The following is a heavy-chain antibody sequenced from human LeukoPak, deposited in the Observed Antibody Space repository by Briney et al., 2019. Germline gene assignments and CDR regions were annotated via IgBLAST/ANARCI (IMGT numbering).Heavy chain of an antibody. CDR2: INQSGSQK. Sequence: PGGSLRLSCAASGFSFGSHWMTWVRLAPGKGLEWVANINQSGSQKYYVDSVRGRFTISKDVARSSRLLQMNTVGDHDSAIYYCARGPNFGDYVDFLDSWGQGSLVTVSS. V-gene: IGHV3-7*01. J-gene: IGHJ4*02. CDR3: ARGPNFGDYVDFLDS. CDR1: GFSFGSHW. D-gene: IGHD4-17*01.